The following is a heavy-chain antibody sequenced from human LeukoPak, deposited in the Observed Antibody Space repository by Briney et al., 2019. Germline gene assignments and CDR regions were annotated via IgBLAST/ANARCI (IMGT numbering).Heavy chain of an antibody. J-gene: IGHJ4*02. CDR1: GGSFSGYY. CDR3: ARDLYDSSGYPGY. CDR2: ISSSSSYI. V-gene: IGHV3-21*01. D-gene: IGHD3-22*01. Sequence: ETLSLTCAVYGGSFSGYYWSWIRQPPGKGLEWVSSISSSSSYIYYADSVKGRFTISRDNAKNSLYLQMNSLRAEDTAVYYCARDLYDSSGYPGYWGQGTLVTVSS.